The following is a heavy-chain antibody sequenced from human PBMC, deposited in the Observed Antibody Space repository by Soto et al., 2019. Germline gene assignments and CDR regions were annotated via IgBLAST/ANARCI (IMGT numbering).Heavy chain of an antibody. D-gene: IGHD2-2*01. V-gene: IGHV3-48*03. CDR3: ARDYGGSSTTCDYLDV. J-gene: IGHJ6*03. CDR1: RFTFSDYE. CDR2: ISSPGSTI. Sequence: LRLSCAGSRFTFSDYEMNWVRQAPGKGLEWVSYISSPGSTIYYADSVKGRFTISRDNAKNSLYLQMNSLRAEDTAVYYCARDYGGSSTTCDYLDVWGQGTTVTVSS.